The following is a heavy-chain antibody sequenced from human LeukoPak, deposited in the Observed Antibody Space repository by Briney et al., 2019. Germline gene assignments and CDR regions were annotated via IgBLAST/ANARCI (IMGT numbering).Heavy chain of an antibody. Sequence: GGSLRLSCAASGFTFSSYWMSWVRQAPGKGLEWVANIKKDGSEKYYVDSVKGRFTISRDNAKTSLYLQMNSLRAEDTAVYYCARVTSGSSYRPFDYWGQGTLVTVSS. CDR2: IKKDGSEK. D-gene: IGHD3-10*01. J-gene: IGHJ4*02. CDR1: GFTFSSYW. V-gene: IGHV3-7*01. CDR3: ARVTSGSSYRPFDY.